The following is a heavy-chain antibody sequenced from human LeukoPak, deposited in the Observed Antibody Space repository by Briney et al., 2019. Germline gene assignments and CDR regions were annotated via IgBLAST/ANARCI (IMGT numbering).Heavy chain of an antibody. CDR1: GGSFSGYY. V-gene: IGHV4-34*01. D-gene: IGHD3-22*01. CDR3: ARGRYYYDR. Sequence: PSETLSLTCAVYGGSFSGYYWSWIRQPPGKGLEWIGEINHSGSTNYNPSLKSRVTISVDTSNNQFSLKLSSVTAADTAVYYCARGRYYYDRWGQGTLVTASS. J-gene: IGHJ4*02. CDR2: INHSGST.